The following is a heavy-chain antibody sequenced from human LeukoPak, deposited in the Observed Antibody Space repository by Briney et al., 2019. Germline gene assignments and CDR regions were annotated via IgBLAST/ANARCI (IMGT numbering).Heavy chain of an antibody. V-gene: IGHV3-23*01. CDR1: GFTFSNFA. CDR3: AKLAVYDILTGYYKSWFDP. D-gene: IGHD3-9*01. CDR2: VSGSGDTT. J-gene: IGHJ5*02. Sequence: GGSLRLSCAASGFTFSNFAMTWVRQAPGKGLEWVSGVSGSGDTTYYADSVRGRFTISRENSKNILYLQMSSLRAEDTALYFCAKLAVYDILTGYYKSWFDPWGQGTLVSVSS.